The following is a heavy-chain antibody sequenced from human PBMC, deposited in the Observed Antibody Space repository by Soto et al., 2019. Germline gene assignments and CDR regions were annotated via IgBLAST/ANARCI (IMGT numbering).Heavy chain of an antibody. CDR3: ARDQSSGEVDP. J-gene: IGHJ5*02. Sequence: SETLSLTCPFSGFYIRSGDYYWSWIRQPPGKGLEWIGYIYYSGSTYYNPSLKSRVTISVDTSKNQFSLKLSSVTAADTAVYYCARDQSSGEVDPWGQGTLVTVSS. V-gene: IGHV4-30-4*01. D-gene: IGHD3-16*01. CDR1: GFYIRSGDYY. CDR2: IYYSGST.